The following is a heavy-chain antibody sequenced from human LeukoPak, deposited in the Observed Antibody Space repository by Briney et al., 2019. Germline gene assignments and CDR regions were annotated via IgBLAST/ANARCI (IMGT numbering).Heavy chain of an antibody. CDR3: ARAVDVADY. V-gene: IGHV3-7*01. Sequence: PGGSLRLSCAASGFTFSDSWMSWVRQAPGKGLEWVANIKEDESAKFYADSVRGRFTISRDNAKNSVYLQMNNLRVEDTAVYYCARAVDVADYWGRGTLVTVSS. D-gene: IGHD3-16*01. J-gene: IGHJ4*02. CDR1: GFTFSDSW. CDR2: IKEDESAK.